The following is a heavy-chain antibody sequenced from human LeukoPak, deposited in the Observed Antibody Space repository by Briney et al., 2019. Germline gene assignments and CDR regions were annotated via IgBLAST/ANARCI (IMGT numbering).Heavy chain of an antibody. V-gene: IGHV4-59*01. J-gene: IGHJ4*02. Sequence: SETLSLTCSVSGGSINGYYGKWVRQPPGKGLEWVGYISYSGNTNYSPSLKSRLTMSVDTSKNQFSLNLRSVTAADTAVYYCVRHSRVVAFDYWGQGTLVTVSS. D-gene: IGHD2-15*01. CDR3: VRHSRVVAFDY. CDR2: ISYSGNT. CDR1: GGSINGYY.